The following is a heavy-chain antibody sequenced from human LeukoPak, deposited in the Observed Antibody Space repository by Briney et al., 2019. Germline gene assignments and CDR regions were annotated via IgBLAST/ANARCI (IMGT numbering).Heavy chain of an antibody. CDR2: MNPNSGNT. J-gene: IGHJ5*02. Sequence: GASVKVSCKASGYTFTSYDINWVRQATGQGLEWMGWMNPNSGNTGYAQKFQGRVTMTRNTSISTAYMELSSLRSEDTAVYYCARDYPPDCSSTSCYSNNWFDPWGQGTLVTASS. CDR3: ARDYPPDCSSTSCYSNNWFDP. D-gene: IGHD2-2*02. CDR1: GYTFTSYD. V-gene: IGHV1-8*01.